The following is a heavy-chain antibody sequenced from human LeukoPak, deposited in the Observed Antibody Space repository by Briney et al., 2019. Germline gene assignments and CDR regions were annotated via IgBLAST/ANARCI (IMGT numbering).Heavy chain of an antibody. V-gene: IGHV4-34*01. CDR2: INHSGST. D-gene: IGHD3-9*01. Sequence: SETLSLTCAVYGGSFSGYYWSWIRQPPGKGLEWIGEINHSGSTNYNPSLKSRVTISVDTSKNQFSLKLSSVTAADTAVYYCARSYYDILWFDPWGQGTLVTVSS. J-gene: IGHJ5*02. CDR3: ARSYYDILWFDP. CDR1: GGSFSGYY.